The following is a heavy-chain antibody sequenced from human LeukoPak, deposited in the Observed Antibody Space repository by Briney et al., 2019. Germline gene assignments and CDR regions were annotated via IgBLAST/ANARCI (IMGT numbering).Heavy chain of an antibody. D-gene: IGHD5-18*01. CDR3: ARDPHPPGGYSYGYEY. CDR2: ISYDGSNK. CDR1: GFTFSSYA. V-gene: IGHV3-30*04. Sequence: GRSLRLSCAASGFTFSSYAMHWVRQAPGKGLEWVAVISYDGSNKYYADSVKGLFTISRDNSKNTLYLQMNSLRAEDTAVYYCARDPHPPGGYSYGYEYWGQGTLVTVSS. J-gene: IGHJ4*02.